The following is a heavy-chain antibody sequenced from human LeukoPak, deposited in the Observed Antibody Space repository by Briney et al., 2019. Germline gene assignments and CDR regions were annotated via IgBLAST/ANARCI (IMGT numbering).Heavy chain of an antibody. J-gene: IGHJ4*02. V-gene: IGHV3-66*01. CDR1: GSTVSSNY. Sequence: GGSLRLSCAASGSTVSSNYMSWVRQAPGKGLEWVSVIYSGGSTYYADSVKGRFTNSRDNSKNTLYLQMNSLRAEDTAVYYCARLLIPGYYFDYWGQGTLVTVSS. CDR3: ARLLIPGYYFDY. D-gene: IGHD2-8*01. CDR2: IYSGGST.